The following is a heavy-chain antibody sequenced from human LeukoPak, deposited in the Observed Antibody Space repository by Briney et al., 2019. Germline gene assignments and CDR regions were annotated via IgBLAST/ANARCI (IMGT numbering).Heavy chain of an antibody. CDR1: GGSIDSGAYH. J-gene: IGHJ4*02. V-gene: IGHV4-61*02. CDR2: IYTSGRIYTSGTSETT. D-gene: IGHD1-26*01. Sequence: PSETLSLTCTVSGGSIDSGAYHWSWIRQPAGKGLEWIGRIYTSGRIYTSGTSETTNYNPSLESRVTISIDTSNNEFSLRLSSVTAADTAIYYCARDHSGSFWTFDYWGQGSLVTVSS. CDR3: ARDHSGSFWTFDY.